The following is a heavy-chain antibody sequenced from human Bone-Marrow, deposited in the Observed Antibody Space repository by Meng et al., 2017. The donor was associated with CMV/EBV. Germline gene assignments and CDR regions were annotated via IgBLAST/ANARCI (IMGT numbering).Heavy chain of an antibody. V-gene: IGHV3-7*01. J-gene: IGHJ4*02. CDR1: GFTSSSYA. Sequence: GGSLRLSCAASGFTSSSYAMHWVRQAPGKGLEWVANIKQDGSEKYHVGSVKGRFTISRDNAKNSLFLQMNSLRAEDTAVYYCARQGEILWFGELLPYFDYWGQGTLVTVSS. CDR2: IKQDGSEK. D-gene: IGHD3-10*01. CDR3: ARQGEILWFGELLPYFDY.